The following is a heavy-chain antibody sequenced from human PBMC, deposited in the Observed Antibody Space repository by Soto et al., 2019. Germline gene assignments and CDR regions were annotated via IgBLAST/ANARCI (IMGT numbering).Heavy chain of an antibody. CDR1: GGSISSGDYY. D-gene: IGHD3-22*01. CDR3: ARATYYYDSSGYLADWFDP. J-gene: IGHJ5*02. V-gene: IGHV4-30-4*01. CDR2: IYYSGST. Sequence: QVQLQESGPGLVKPSQTLSLTCTVSGGSISSGDYYWSWIRQPPGKGLEWIGYIYYSGSTYYNPSLKSRVTISVDTSKNQFSLKLSSVTAADTAVYYRARATYYYDSSGYLADWFDPWGQGTLVTVSS.